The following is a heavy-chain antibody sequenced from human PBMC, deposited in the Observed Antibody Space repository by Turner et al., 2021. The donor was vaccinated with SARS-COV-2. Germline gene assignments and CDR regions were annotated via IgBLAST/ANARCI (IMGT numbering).Heavy chain of an antibody. CDR1: GFTVSSNY. CDR2: IYSGGST. D-gene: IGHD6-13*01. V-gene: IGHV3-53*04. J-gene: IGHJ4*02. Sequence: EGQLVESGGGLVQPGGSLSLSCAASGFTVSSNYMSWVRQAPGKGLEWVSVIYSGGSTYYADSVKGRFTISRHNSKNTLYLQMNSLRAEDTSVYYCASSSGYSGSLYLKHCGQGTLVTVSA. CDR3: ASSSGYSGSLYLKH.